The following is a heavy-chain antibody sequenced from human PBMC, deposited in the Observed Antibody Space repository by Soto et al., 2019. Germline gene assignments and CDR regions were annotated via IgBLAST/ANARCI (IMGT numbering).Heavy chain of an antibody. D-gene: IGHD6-6*01. CDR1: GGTFSSYA. CDR2: IIPLLNTP. CDR3: ARESSSPNYYYYGMDV. V-gene: IGHV1-69*01. Sequence: QVQLVQSGAEVKKPGSSVKVSCRASGGTFSSYAVSWVRQAPGQGLEWMGVIIPLLNTPKYVEKFQGRVTITADASATKAYMELSSLTAEDTAVYYCARESSSPNYYYYGMDVWGHGTTVTVSS. J-gene: IGHJ6*02.